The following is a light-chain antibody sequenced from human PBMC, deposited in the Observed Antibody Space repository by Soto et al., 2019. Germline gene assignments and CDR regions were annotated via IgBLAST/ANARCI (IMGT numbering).Light chain of an antibody. CDR1: QTIGSN. J-gene: IGKJ4*01. CDR3: QQSYSFPRT. Sequence: DIQKTQSPSSLSASVGDRVTITCRASQTIGSNLNWYQQKPGKAPKFLMYAASSLQSGVPSRFSGSGSGTEFTLTISTLQAEDFATYYCQQSYSFPRTFGGGTKVDIK. CDR2: AAS. V-gene: IGKV1-39*01.